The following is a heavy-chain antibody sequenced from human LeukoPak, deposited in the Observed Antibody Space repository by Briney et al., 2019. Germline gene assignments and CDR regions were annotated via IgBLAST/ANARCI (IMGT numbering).Heavy chain of an antibody. D-gene: IGHD6-19*01. CDR2: ISGNGGST. CDR1: GFTFSSYA. V-gene: IGHV3-23*01. J-gene: IGHJ4*02. Sequence: GGSLRLSCAASGFTFSSYAMSWVRQAPGKGLEWASAISGNGGSTYYADSVKGRFTISRDNSKNTLYLQMNSLRAEDTAVYYCAKGYIAVAGSIDYWGQGTLVTVSS. CDR3: AKGYIAVAGSIDY.